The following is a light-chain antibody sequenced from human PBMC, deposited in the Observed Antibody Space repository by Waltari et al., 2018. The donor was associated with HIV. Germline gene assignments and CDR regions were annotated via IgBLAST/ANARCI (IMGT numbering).Light chain of an antibody. CDR3: QQTNIFPLT. CDR2: HAS. Sequence: DIQMTQSPSSLSAYVGDRVTITCRSSQSINTNLHWYQQKPGKAPYLVMYHASTLQSGVPSRFSGSGSVTDFTVTISSLRPEDFATYYCQQTNIFPLTFGPGTKVE. V-gene: IGKV1-39*01. CDR1: QSINTN. J-gene: IGKJ1*01.